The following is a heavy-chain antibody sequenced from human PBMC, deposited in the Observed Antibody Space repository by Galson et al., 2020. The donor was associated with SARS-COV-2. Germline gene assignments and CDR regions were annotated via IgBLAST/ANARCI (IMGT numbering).Heavy chain of an antibody. CDR2: ITRDGSLT. J-gene: IGHJ4*02. Sequence: GGSLRLSCAASGFSFSDYQMSWIRQAPGKGLEWISHITRDGSLTYDADSVKGRFTISRDNAKSSLYLQMNSLRAEDTAVYYCARAPRVSSGWPIFDYWGQGTLVPVSS. CDR3: ARAPRVSSGWPIFDY. V-gene: IGHV3-11*01. D-gene: IGHD6-19*01. CDR1: GFSFSDYQ.